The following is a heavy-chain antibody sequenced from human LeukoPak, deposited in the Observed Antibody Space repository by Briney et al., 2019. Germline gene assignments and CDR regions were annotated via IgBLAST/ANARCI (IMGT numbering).Heavy chain of an antibody. D-gene: IGHD1-26*01. CDR1: GYTFTSYG. CDR2: ISTYSGNT. CDR3: ARDHTGSYYY. J-gene: IGHJ4*02. Sequence: ASVKVSCKASGYTFTSYGISWVRQAPGQGLEWMGWISTYSGNTNYAQKLQGRVTMTTDTSTGTAYMELRSLRSDDTAVYYCARDHTGSYYYWGQGTLVTVSS. V-gene: IGHV1-18*01.